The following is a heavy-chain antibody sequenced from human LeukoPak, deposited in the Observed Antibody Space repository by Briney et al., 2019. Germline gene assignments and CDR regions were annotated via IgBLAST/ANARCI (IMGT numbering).Heavy chain of an antibody. V-gene: IGHV1-2*02. D-gene: IGHD3-22*01. CDR3: ARKGIVLDAFDI. CDR2: INPSSGGT. J-gene: IGHJ3*02. Sequence: ASVKVSCKASGYTFTGYYMHWVRQAPGQGLEWMGWINPSSGGTNYAQKFQGRVTMTRDTSISTAYMELSRLRSDDTAVYYCARKGIVLDAFDIWGQGTMVTVSS. CDR1: GYTFTGYY.